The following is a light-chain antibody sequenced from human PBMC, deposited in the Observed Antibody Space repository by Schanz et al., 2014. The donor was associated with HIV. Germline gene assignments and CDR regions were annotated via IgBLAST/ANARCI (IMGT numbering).Light chain of an antibody. V-gene: IGKV1-9*01. J-gene: IGKJ4*01. CDR2: GAS. CDR1: QGISSS. Sequence: IQLTQSPSSLSASVGDRVTITCRVSQGISSSFAWYQQKPGKAPNLLIYGASTLQSGVPSRFSGSGSGTEFTLTISSLQPEDFATYYCQQLNNFFTFGGGTRGE. CDR3: QQLNNFFT.